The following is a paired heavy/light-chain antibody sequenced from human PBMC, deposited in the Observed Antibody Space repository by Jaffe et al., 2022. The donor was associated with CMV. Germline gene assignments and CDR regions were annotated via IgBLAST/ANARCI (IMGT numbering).Light chain of an antibody. V-gene: IGLV3-1*01. CDR1: KLGEKN. CDR3: QAWDSTTAV. CDR2: QDV. Sequence: SYVLTQPPSVSVSPGQSARITCSGDKLGEKNVCWYQHKPGQSPVLVISQDVKRPSGIPERFSGSNSGDTATLTISGTQPVDEGDYYCQAWDSTTAVFGTGTKVTVL. J-gene: IGLJ1*01.
Heavy chain of an antibody. V-gene: IGHV3-21*01. D-gene: IGHD6-13*01. J-gene: IGHJ6*02. CDR3: ARDSLVHEQQSDEYYYYGMDV. CDR2: ISSSSTYI. Sequence: EVQLVESGGGLVKPGGSLRLSCVASGFTLKTYSMHWVRQAPGKGLEWIAYISSSSTYIYYTDSVKGRFTISRDNAKSTLYLQMNSLRAEDTAVYFCARDSLVHEQQSDEYYYYGMDVWGQGTTVTVSS. CDR1: GFTLKTYS.